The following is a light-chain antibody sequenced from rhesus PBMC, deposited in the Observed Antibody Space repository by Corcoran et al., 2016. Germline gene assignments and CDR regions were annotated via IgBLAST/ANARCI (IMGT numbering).Light chain of an antibody. CDR1: QGISNS. V-gene: IGKV1-28*03. J-gene: IGKJ4*01. CDR2: AES. CDR3: LQHNSYPVT. Sequence: DVRMTQSPSSLSASVGDTVTIICRASQGISNSLNWFQQKPGKAPKLLIFAESSLGSGVPSRFSSSGSWTDFTLTISSLQPEDFAVYYCLQHNSYPVTFGGGTKVELK.